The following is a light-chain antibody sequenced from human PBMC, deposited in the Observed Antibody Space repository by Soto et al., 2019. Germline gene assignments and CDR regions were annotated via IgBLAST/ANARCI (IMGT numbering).Light chain of an antibody. V-gene: IGKV3-15*01. CDR3: QQYNNWPPSRT. CDR1: QSVSSN. CDR2: GAS. J-gene: IGKJ1*01. Sequence: EIVMTQSPATLSVSPGERATLSCRASQSVSSNLAWYQQKPGQAPRLLIYGASTRATGIPARFSGSGSGTEFTLTISSRQSEDFAVYYCQQYNNWPPSRTFGQGTKVEIK.